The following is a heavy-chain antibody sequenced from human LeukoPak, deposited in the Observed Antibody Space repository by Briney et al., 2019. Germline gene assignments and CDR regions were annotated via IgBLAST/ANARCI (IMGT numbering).Heavy chain of an antibody. V-gene: IGHV4-59*01. CDR3: ARVYSGSFDY. CDR2: IYYSGST. D-gene: IGHD1-26*01. Sequence: SETVSLTCTVSGGSISSYYWSWIRQPPGKGLEGIGYIYYSGSTNYNPSLKSRVTISVDTSKNQFSLKLSSVTAADTAVYYCARVYSGSFDYWGQGTLVTVSS. J-gene: IGHJ4*02. CDR1: GGSISSYY.